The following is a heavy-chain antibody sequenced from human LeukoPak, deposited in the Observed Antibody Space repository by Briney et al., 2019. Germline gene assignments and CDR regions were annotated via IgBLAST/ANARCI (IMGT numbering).Heavy chain of an antibody. CDR2: IAYDGSNK. CDR3: AKVYYSYYDSTVWVYFDY. CDR1: GFTFSSYG. J-gene: IGHJ4*02. D-gene: IGHD3-22*01. Sequence: LAGRSLRLSCAASGFTFSSYGMHWVRQAPGKGLERVAVIAYDGSNKYYADSVKGRFTNSRDNSKNTLYLQVNSLRAEDTAVYYCAKVYYSYYDSTVWVYFDYWGQGTLVTVSS. V-gene: IGHV3-30*18.